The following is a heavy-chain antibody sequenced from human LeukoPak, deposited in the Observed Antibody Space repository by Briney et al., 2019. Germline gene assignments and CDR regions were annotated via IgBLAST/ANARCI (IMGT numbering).Heavy chain of an antibody. V-gene: IGHV3-21*01. CDR3: TRDATYYLRYGYFDY. CDR1: GFSLSSSA. Sequence: GGSLRLSCAASGFSLSSSAMNWVRQAPGKGLEWVSSINNVASHIYYAGSVRGRFTISRDNAKNSVYLQMNSLRAEDTAVYYCTRDATYYLRYGYFDYWGQGTLVTVSS. CDR2: INNVASHI. J-gene: IGHJ4*02. D-gene: IGHD2/OR15-2a*01.